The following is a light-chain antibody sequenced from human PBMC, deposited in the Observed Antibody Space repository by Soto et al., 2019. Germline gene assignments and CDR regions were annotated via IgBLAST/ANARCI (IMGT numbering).Light chain of an antibody. CDR3: HQYGKSPRT. Sequence: ESVLTQSPGTLSLSPGERATLSCRASQSVSSNSLAWYQQKPGQAPRLLIYGASSRATGIPDRFSASGSGTDFTLTISRLEPEDFALYYCHQYGKSPRTFGQGTKLEI. CDR1: QSVSSNS. J-gene: IGKJ1*01. CDR2: GAS. V-gene: IGKV3-20*01.